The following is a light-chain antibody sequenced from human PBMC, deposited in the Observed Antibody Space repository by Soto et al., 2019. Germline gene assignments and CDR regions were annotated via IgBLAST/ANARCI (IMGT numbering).Light chain of an antibody. CDR1: ISNIGTYNL. Sequence: QSVLTQPASVSGSPGQSITISCTGTISNIGTYNLVSWYQHHPGKAPKLIIYEDNKRPSDISNRFSGSKSGNTASLTISGLHGENEADYFCCSYAGRSTFPYVFGTGTKVTVL. CDR3: CSYAGRSTFPYV. CDR2: EDN. V-gene: IGLV2-23*02. J-gene: IGLJ1*01.